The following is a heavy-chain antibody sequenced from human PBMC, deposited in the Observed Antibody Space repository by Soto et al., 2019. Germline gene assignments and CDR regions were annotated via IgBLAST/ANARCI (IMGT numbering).Heavy chain of an antibody. CDR2: VSHTGST. CDR3: ARYSPPKKAYDSNPGWFDP. Sequence: QVQLQESAPGKVKPSETLSLTCSVSGGSMNYYYWTWIRQSPGKGLEWIGSVSHTGSTTYSPSLKSRVVISLDTSRNQFSLTLSSVTAADTAVYFCARYSPPKKAYDSNPGWFDPWGQGTLVAVTS. D-gene: IGHD3-22*01. J-gene: IGHJ5*02. V-gene: IGHV4-59*03. CDR1: GGSMNYYY.